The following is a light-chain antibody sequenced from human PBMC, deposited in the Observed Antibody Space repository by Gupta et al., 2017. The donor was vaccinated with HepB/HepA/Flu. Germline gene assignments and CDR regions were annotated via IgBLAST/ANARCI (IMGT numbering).Light chain of an antibody. CDR1: SSNVGSNN. CDR3: AAWDTSLNAVV. Sequence: HSVPTQSTSISGTPGQRVTISCSGSSSNVGSNNVNWYQQLPGTAPKLLIYYNDERPSGVPDRISGSKSGTSASLAISGLQSEDEADYYCAAWDTSLNAVVFGGGTKLTVL. J-gene: IGLJ2*01. V-gene: IGLV1-44*01. CDR2: YND.